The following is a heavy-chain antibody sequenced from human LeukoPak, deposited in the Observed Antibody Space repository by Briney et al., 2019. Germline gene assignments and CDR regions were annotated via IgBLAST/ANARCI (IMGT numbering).Heavy chain of an antibody. CDR2: MNPNSGNT. V-gene: IGHV1-8*02. Sequence: GASVKVSCKASGYTFTSYDINWVRQATGQGLEWMGWMNPNSGNTGYAQKFQGRVTMTTDTSTSAAYMEVRSLRSEDTAVYYCARAGEVYNSGSYLEYWGQGTLVTVSS. CDR1: GYTFTSYD. D-gene: IGHD6-19*01. J-gene: IGHJ4*02. CDR3: ARAGEVYNSGSYLEY.